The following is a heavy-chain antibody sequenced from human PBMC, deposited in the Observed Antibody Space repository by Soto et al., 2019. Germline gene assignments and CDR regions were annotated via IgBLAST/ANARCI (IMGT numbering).Heavy chain of an antibody. CDR2: ISSSSSYI. CDR3: ARGGDSGYDLTLAGPFDY. Sequence: PGGSLRLSCAASGFTFSSYSMNWVRQAPGKGPEWVSSISSSSSYIYYADSVKGRFTISRDNAKNSLYLQMNSLRAEDTAVYYCARGGDSGYDLTLAGPFDYWGQGTLVTAPQ. CDR1: GFTFSSYS. D-gene: IGHD5-12*01. J-gene: IGHJ4*02. V-gene: IGHV3-21*01.